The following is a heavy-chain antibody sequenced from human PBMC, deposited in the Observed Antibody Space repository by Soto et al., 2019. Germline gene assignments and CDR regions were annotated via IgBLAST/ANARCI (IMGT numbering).Heavy chain of an antibody. CDR1: GGSISSYY. CDR3: ARGASTVFGDYYYYGMDV. J-gene: IGHJ6*02. V-gene: IGHV4-59*01. Sequence: SETLSLTCTVSGGSISSYYWSWIRQPPGKGLEWIGYIYYSGSTNYNPSLKSRVTISVDTSKNQFSLKLSSVTAADTAVYYCARGASTVFGDYYYYGMDVWGQGTTVTVSS. D-gene: IGHD3-3*01. CDR2: IYYSGST.